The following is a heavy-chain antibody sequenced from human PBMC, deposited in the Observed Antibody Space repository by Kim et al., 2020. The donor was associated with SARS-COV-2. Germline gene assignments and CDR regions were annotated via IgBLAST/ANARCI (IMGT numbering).Heavy chain of an antibody. CDR3: ARGLIRITMVRGVILDY. Sequence: LKSRVTISVDTSKNQFSLKLSSVTAADTAVYYCARGLIRITMVRGVILDYWGQGTLVTVSS. D-gene: IGHD3-10*01. V-gene: IGHV4-34*01. J-gene: IGHJ4*02.